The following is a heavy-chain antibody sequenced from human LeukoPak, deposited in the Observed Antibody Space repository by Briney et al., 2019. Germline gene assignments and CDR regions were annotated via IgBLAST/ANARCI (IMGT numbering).Heavy chain of an antibody. Sequence: PGGSQTLSXSVSGFTFKSYEMNWVRLTPGKGLEWIAYISSGGTTIFYADSVKGRLTVSRDNDKSLLYLQMNSLRADDTATYYCVRSLTIAVAGTDLWGQGTVVTVS. D-gene: IGHD6-19*01. CDR2: ISSGGTTI. V-gene: IGHV3-48*03. CDR1: GFTFKSYE. J-gene: IGHJ5*02. CDR3: VRSLTIAVAGTDL.